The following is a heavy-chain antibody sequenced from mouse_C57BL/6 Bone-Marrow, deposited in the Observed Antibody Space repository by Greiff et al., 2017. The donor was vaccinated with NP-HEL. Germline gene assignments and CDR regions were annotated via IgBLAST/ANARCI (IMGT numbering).Heavy chain of an antibody. J-gene: IGHJ2*01. CDR2: IDPSDSYT. CDR1: GYTFTSYW. Sequence: QVQLQQSGAELVRPGTSVKLSCKASGYTFTSYWMHWVKQRPGQGLEWIGVIDPSDSYTNYNQKFKGKATLTVDTSSSTAYMQLSSLTSEDSAVYYCARGRLYFDYWGQGTTLTVSS. CDR3: ARGRLYFDY. D-gene: IGHD2-4*01. V-gene: IGHV1-59*01.